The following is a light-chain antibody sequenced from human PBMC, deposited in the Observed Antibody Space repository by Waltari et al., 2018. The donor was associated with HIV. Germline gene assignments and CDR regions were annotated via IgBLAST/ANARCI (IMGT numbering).Light chain of an antibody. Sequence: QSVLTQPPSASGTAGQRVTISCSGTSSNIGSNTVNWYQQLPGTAPKPLIYHNSHRPSGVPDRFSGSKSGTSASLAISGLQSEDEADYYCAAWDDSVNGLVFGGGTKLTV. V-gene: IGLV1-44*01. CDR3: AAWDDSVNGLV. CDR2: HNS. CDR1: SSNIGSNT. J-gene: IGLJ3*02.